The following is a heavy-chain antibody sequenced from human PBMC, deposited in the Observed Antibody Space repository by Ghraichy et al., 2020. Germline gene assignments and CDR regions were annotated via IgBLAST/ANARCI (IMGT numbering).Heavy chain of an antibody. CDR3: ASTGDSYGPYYYYGMDV. V-gene: IGHV4-39*07. J-gene: IGHJ6*02. Sequence: SETLSLTCTVSGGSISSSSYYWGWIRQPPGMGLEWIGSIYYSGSTYYNPSLKSRVTISVDTSKNQFSLKLSSVTAADTAVYYCASTGDSYGPYYYYGMDVWGQGTTVTVSS. CDR2: IYYSGST. D-gene: IGHD5-18*01. CDR1: GGSISSSSYY.